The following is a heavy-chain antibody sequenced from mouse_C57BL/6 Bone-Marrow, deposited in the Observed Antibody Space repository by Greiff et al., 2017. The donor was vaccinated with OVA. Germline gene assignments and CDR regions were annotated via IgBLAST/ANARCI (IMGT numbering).Heavy chain of an antibody. D-gene: IGHD2-3*01. V-gene: IGHV5-4*01. CDR1: GFTFSSYA. Sequence: EVKLMESGGGLVKPGGSLKLSCAASGFTFSSYAMSWVRQTPEKRLEWVATISDGGSYTYYPDNVKGRFTISRDNAKNNLYLQLSHLKSEDTAMYYCARDWGWLLYYFDYWGQGTTLTVSS. CDR3: ARDWGWLLYYFDY. J-gene: IGHJ2*01. CDR2: ISDGGSYT.